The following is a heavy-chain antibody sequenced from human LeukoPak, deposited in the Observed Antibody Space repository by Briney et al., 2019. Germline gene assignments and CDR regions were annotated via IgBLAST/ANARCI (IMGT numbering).Heavy chain of an antibody. CDR3: ASYDSSGYYYGY. D-gene: IGHD3-22*01. Sequence: PSETLSLTCTVSGGSISSSSYYWGWIRQPPGKGLGWIGSIYYSGSTYYNPSLKSRVPISVDTSKNQFSLKRSSVTAADTAVYYCASYDSSGYYYGYWGQGTLVTVSS. V-gene: IGHV4-39*01. J-gene: IGHJ4*02. CDR2: IYYSGST. CDR1: GGSISSSSYY.